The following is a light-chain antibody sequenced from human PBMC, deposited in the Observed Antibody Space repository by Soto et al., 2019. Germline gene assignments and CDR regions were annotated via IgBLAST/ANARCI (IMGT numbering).Light chain of an antibody. CDR3: QQYNNWPHT. V-gene: IGKV3-15*01. J-gene: IGKJ2*01. Sequence: IVLSQSPGTLSVSPGDRVTLSCRASQSVDINLAWYQQRAGQAPRLLVYGASTKATDMPGRFSGRGSGTEFTLTINSLQSEDFAVYCSQQYNNWPHTFGQGAVVDIK. CDR2: GAS. CDR1: QSVDIN.